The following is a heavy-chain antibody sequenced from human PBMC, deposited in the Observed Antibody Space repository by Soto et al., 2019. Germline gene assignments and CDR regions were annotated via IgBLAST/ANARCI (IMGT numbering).Heavy chain of an antibody. CDR3: AQNASGNYLAS. CDR2: IIPIFGAA. CDR1: GGTFSSYT. Sequence: QVQLVQSGAEVKKPGSSVKVSCKASGGTFSSYTISWVRQAPGQGLEWMGGIIPIFGAAKNAQKFQDRLTVTADESTRTAYMELSSLRFAETAVYYCAQNASGNYLASRGQGTLVIVSS. V-gene: IGHV1-69*01. D-gene: IGHD1-26*01. J-gene: IGHJ4*02.